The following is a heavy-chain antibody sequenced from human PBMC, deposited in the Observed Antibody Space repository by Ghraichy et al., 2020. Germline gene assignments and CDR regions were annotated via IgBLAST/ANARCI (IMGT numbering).Heavy chain of an antibody. J-gene: IGHJ4*02. CDR2: LYYSGST. V-gene: IGHV4-59*01. Sequence: ETLSLTCTVSGGSISSYYWSWIRQPPGKGLEWIGCLYYSGSTNYNPSLKSRVTISLDTSKKQFSLKLNSVTAADTAVYYCARGPYGTSSGDFYFDYWGQGTLVTVSS. CDR3: ARGPYGTSSGDFYFDY. D-gene: IGHD6-6*01. CDR1: GGSISSYY.